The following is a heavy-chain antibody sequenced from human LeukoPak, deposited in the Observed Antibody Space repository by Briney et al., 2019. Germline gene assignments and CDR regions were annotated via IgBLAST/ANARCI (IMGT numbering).Heavy chain of an antibody. Sequence: GGSLRLSCGASGFTFSNYAMSWVRQAPGKGLEWVSGISGSGDSTYYADSVKGRFTISRDNSKNTLYLQVNSLRAEDTAVYYCARARACSSTSCYLDYWGQGTLVTVSS. D-gene: IGHD2-2*01. J-gene: IGHJ4*02. V-gene: IGHV3-23*01. CDR1: GFTFSNYA. CDR3: ARARACSSTSCYLDY. CDR2: ISGSGDST.